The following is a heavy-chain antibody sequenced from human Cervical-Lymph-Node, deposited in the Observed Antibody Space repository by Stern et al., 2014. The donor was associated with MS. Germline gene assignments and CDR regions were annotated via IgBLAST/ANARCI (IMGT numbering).Heavy chain of an antibody. J-gene: IGHJ4*02. D-gene: IGHD6-19*01. V-gene: IGHV4-59*01. CDR1: GGSISSYY. CDR3: ARGLEAVAGPPFPFDY. CDR2: IYYSGST. Sequence: QLQLQESGPGLVKPSETLSLTCTVSGGSISSYYWSWIRQPPGKGLEWIGYIYYSGSTNYNLSLKSRVTISVDTSKNQFSLKLSSVTAADTAVYYCARGLEAVAGPPFPFDYWGQGTLVTVSS.